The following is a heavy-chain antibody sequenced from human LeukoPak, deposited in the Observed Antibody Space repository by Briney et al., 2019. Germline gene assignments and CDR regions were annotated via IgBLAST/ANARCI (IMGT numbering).Heavy chain of an antibody. CDR2: IFYSGST. D-gene: IGHD5-12*01. CDR1: GGSFTNYY. CDR3: ARVSGHFDY. J-gene: IGHJ4*02. V-gene: IGHV4-59*01. Sequence: SETLSLTCTVSGGSFTNYYWSWIRQPPGKGLERIGYIFYSGSTNYNPSLKSRVTISVDTSKNQFSLKLSSVTAADTAVYYCARVSGHFDYWGQGTLVTVSS.